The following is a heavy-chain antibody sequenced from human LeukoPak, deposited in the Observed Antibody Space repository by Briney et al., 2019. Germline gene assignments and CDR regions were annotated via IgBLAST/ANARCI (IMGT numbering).Heavy chain of an antibody. CDR1: GFTFSSYE. Sequence: GGSLRLSCAASGFTFSSYEMNWVRQAPGKGLEWVSYISSSGSTIYYADSVKGRFTISRDNAKNSLYLQMNSLRADDTAMYYRARGSYSSSWKTFDYWGQGTLVTVSS. J-gene: IGHJ4*02. V-gene: IGHV3-48*03. CDR3: ARGSYSSSWKTFDY. D-gene: IGHD6-13*01. CDR2: ISSSGSTI.